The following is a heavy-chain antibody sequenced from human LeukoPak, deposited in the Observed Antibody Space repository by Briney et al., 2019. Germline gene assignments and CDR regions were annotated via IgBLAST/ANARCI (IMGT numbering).Heavy chain of an antibody. D-gene: IGHD1-26*01. CDR3: ARGSVVGAPDGMDV. V-gene: IGHV4-59*08. J-gene: IGHJ6*02. CDR2: IYYSGST. Sequence: SETLSLTCTVPGGSISSYYWSWIRQPPGKGLEWIGYIYYSGSTNYSPSLKSRVTISVDTSKNQFSLKLSSVTAADTAVYYCARGSVVGAPDGMDVWGQGTTVTVSS. CDR1: GGSISSYY.